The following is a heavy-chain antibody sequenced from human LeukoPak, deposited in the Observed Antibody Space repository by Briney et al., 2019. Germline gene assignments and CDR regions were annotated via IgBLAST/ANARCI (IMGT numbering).Heavy chain of an antibody. CDR1: EFIVSINY. V-gene: IGHV3-53*01. D-gene: IGHD2-2*01. J-gene: IGHJ4*02. CDR2: IYSRGDT. Sequence: GGSLRLSCAASEFIVSINYMTWVRQAPGKGLEWVSLIYSRGDTHHADSVKGRFTISRDNSKNTLYLQMNSLRVEDTAIYYCARDPSTLLPTDDSWGQGTLVAVSS. CDR3: ARDPSTLLPTDDS.